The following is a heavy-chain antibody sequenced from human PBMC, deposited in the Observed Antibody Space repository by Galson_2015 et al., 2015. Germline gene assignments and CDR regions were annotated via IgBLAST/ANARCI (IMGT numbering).Heavy chain of an antibody. CDR3: ARAWYIVGATTSDY. V-gene: IGHV3-21*01. J-gene: IGHJ4*02. CDR1: GFTFSSYS. CDR2: ISSSSSYI. Sequence: SLRLSCAASGFTFSSYSMNWVRQAPGKGLEWVSSISSSSSYIYYADSVKGRFTISRDNAKNSLYLQMNSLRAEDTAVYYCARAWYIVGATTSDYWGQGTLVTVSS. D-gene: IGHD1-26*01.